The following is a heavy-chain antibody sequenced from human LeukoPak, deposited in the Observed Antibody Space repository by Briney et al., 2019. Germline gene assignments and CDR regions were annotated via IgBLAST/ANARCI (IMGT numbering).Heavy chain of an antibody. D-gene: IGHD5-24*01. V-gene: IGHV4-61*01. CDR3: ARGADDYNYNWFDP. J-gene: IGHJ5*02. CDR2: IYYGGST. Sequence: SETLSLTCTVSGGSVSSGSYYWSWIRQPPGKGLEWIGYIYYGGSTNYNPSLKSRVTISVGTSKNQFSLKLSSVTAADTAVYYCARGADDYNYNWFDPWGQGTLVTVSS. CDR1: GGSVSSGSYY.